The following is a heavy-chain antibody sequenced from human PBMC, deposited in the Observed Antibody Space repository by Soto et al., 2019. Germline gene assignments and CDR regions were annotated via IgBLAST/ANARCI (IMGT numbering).Heavy chain of an antibody. V-gene: IGHV1-69*13. J-gene: IGHJ6*02. CDR3: ARGPYSSSWDYYYYYGMDA. D-gene: IGHD6-13*01. CDR1: GGTFSSYA. CDR2: IIPIFGTA. Sequence: SVKVSCKASGGTFSSYAISWVRQAPGQGLEWMGGIIPIFGTANYAQKFQGRVTITADESTSTAYMELSSLRSEDTAVYYCARGPYSSSWDYYYYYGMDAWGQGTTVTVSS.